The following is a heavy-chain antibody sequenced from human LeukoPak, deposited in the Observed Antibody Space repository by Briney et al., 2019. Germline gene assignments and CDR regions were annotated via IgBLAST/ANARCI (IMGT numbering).Heavy chain of an antibody. J-gene: IGHJ4*02. CDR3: ARDLGGYNYGYSFDY. CDR1: GGSVSGYY. CDR2: IYTTGST. V-gene: IGHV4-4*07. Sequence: SETLSLTCTVSGGSVSGYYWNWIRQPAGRGLEWIGRIYTTGSTNYNLSLKSRVTMSVDTSKNQFSLKLFSVTDADTAVYYCARDLGGYNYGYSFDYWGQGTLVTVSS. D-gene: IGHD5-18*01.